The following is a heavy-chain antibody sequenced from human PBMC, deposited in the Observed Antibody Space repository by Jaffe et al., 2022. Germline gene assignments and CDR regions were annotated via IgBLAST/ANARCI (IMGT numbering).Heavy chain of an antibody. D-gene: IGHD3-9*01. V-gene: IGHV3-20*01. CDR2: INWNGGST. CDR1: GFTFDDYG. J-gene: IGHJ3*02. CDR3: ARVSGAPYFDWRMAAFDI. Sequence: EVQLVESGGGVVRPGGSLRLSCAASGFTFDDYGMSWVRQAPGKGLEWVSGINWNGGSTGYADSVKGRFTISRDNAKNSLYLQMNSLRAEDTALYHCARVSGAPYFDWRMAAFDIWGQGTMVTVSS.